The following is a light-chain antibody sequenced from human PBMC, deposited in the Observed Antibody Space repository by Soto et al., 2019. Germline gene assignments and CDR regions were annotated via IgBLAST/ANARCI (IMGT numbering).Light chain of an antibody. CDR1: QSLSSW. J-gene: IGKJ1*01. Sequence: IQMTQSPSILPASVGDRVTITCRASQSLSSWLAWYQQKPGKAPKLLIYKASSLQSGVPSRFSGSGFGTEFTFTITSLQPEDFATYYCLQHYNYPWTFGQGTKVDIK. CDR3: LQHYNYPWT. CDR2: KAS. V-gene: IGKV1-5*03.